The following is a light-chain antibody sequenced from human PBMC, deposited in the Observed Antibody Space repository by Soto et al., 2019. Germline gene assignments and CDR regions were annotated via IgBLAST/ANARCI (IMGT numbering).Light chain of an antibody. J-gene: IGLJ1*01. V-gene: IGLV2-8*01. CDR2: EVS. Sequence: QSVLTQPPSASGSPGQSVTISCTGTSSDVGGYNYVSWYQQHPGKAPKLMIYEVSKRPSGVPDRFSGSKSGNTASLTVSGLQAEDEADYYCSSYAGSPRGYVFGTGTKLTVL. CDR3: SSYAGSPRGYV. CDR1: SSDVGGYNY.